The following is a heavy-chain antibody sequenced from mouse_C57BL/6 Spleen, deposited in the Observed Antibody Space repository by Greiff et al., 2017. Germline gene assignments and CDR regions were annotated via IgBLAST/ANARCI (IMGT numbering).Heavy chain of an antibody. J-gene: IGHJ2*01. Sequence: QVQLQQSGPELVKPGASVKISCKASGYAFSSSWMNWVKQRPGKGLEWIGRIYPGDGDTNYKGKFKGKVTLTTDKAPSTAYMQLSSLTSEDSAVYFCARGTTQPYYFDYWGQGTTLTVSS. D-gene: IGHD3-2*02. CDR2: IYPGDGDT. CDR3: ARGTTQPYYFDY. CDR1: GYAFSSSW. V-gene: IGHV1-82*01.